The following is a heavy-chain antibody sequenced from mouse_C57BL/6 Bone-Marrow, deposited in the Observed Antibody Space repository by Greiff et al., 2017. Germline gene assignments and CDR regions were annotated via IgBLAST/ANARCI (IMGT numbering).Heavy chain of an antibody. V-gene: IGHV1-55*01. CDR2: IYPGSGST. CDR3: AIPYYSNYWYFDV. Sequence: QVQLKQPGAELVKPGASVKMSCKASGYTFTSYWITWVKQRPGQGLAWIGDIYPGSGSTNYNEKFKSKATLTVDTSSSTASMQLSSLTSEDSAVYYCAIPYYSNYWYFDVWGTGTTVTVSS. D-gene: IGHD2-5*01. J-gene: IGHJ1*03. CDR1: GYTFTSYW.